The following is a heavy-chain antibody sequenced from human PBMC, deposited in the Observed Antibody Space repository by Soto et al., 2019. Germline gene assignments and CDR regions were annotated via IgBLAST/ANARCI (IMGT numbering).Heavy chain of an antibody. CDR3: AIWRYCLIRRCFPNWFDS. CDR1: GDSISTVDYF. J-gene: IGHJ5*01. D-gene: IGHD2-15*01. CDR2: IYKSTTT. Sequence: SETLSLTCSVSGDSISTVDYFWAWIRQPPGQALEYIGYIYKSTTTYYNPSFESRVAISLDTSKSQFSLTVTSVTAADTAVYFCAIWRYCLIRRCFPNWFDSWGQGTLVTVYS. V-gene: IGHV4-30-4*01.